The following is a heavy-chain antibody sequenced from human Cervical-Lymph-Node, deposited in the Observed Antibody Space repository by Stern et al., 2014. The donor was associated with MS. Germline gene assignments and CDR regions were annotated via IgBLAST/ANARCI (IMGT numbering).Heavy chain of an antibody. D-gene: IGHD1-1*01. V-gene: IGHV1-69*01. CDR2: IIPIFATT. CDR3: ARVRGTTGTTFDYYGMDV. Sequence: QVQLGQSGAEVKKPGSSGKVSCKASGGTFSSHAISWVRQAPGQGLEWMGGIIPIFATTIYAQKFQGRFTITADESTSTAYMELSSLRSEDTAVYYCARVRGTTGTTFDYYGMDVWGQGTTVSVSS. CDR1: GGTFSSHA. J-gene: IGHJ6*02.